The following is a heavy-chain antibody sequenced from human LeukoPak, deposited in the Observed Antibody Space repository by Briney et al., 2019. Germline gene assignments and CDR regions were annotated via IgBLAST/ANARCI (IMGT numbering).Heavy chain of an antibody. D-gene: IGHD3-22*01. Sequence: ASVKVSCKASGYTFTGYYMHWVRQAPGQRLEWMGWINPNSGGTNYAQKFQGRVTMTRDTSISTAYMELRRLRSDDTAVYYCAREYYYDSSGYYLKNKPIDYWGQGTLVTVSS. J-gene: IGHJ4*02. CDR3: AREYYYDSSGYYLKNKPIDY. V-gene: IGHV1-2*02. CDR2: INPNSGGT. CDR1: GYTFTGYY.